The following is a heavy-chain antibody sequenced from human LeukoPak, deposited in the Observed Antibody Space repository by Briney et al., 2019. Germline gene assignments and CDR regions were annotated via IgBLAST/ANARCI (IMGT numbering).Heavy chain of an antibody. D-gene: IGHD6-19*01. V-gene: IGHV3-48*03. CDR2: ISSSGSTI. CDR1: GFTFSSYE. Sequence: GGSLRLSCAASGFTFSSYEMNWVRQAPGKGLEWVSYISSSGSTIYYADSVKGRFTISRDNAKNSLYPQMNSLRAEDTAVYYCARAEQWLANFDYWGQGTLVTVSS. J-gene: IGHJ4*02. CDR3: ARAEQWLANFDY.